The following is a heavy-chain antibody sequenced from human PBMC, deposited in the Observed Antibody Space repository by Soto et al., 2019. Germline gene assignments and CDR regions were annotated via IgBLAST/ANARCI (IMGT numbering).Heavy chain of an antibody. CDR1: GDSLSRYF. J-gene: IGHJ6*03. Sequence: QVQLQESGPGLVKPSETLSLTCTVSGDSLSRYFWSWIRQPPGKGLEWIGYIYYSGSTNYNPSLKGRVTISVDTSKNQFSLNLRSATAADTAVYYCAREAVKDDFWSGYYSPYYYYYLDVWGKGTTVTVSS. CDR2: IYYSGST. V-gene: IGHV4-59*01. CDR3: AREAVKDDFWSGYYSPYYYYYLDV. D-gene: IGHD3-3*01.